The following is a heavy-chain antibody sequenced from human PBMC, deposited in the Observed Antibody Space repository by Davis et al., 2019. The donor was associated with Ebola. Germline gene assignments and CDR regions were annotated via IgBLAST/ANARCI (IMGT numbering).Heavy chain of an antibody. V-gene: IGHV4-59*11. CDR2: IPGSGRT. J-gene: IGHJ4*02. D-gene: IGHD2-21*01. CDR3: SRFGEGAY. CDR1: DDSISGHY. Sequence: PGGSLRLSCTVSDDSISGHYWNWFRQPPGKGLEWIGFIPGSGRTSYNPSLKSRVTISADTSKKQFSLNLSSVTAADTAVYFCSRFGEGAYWGQGTLVTVSS.